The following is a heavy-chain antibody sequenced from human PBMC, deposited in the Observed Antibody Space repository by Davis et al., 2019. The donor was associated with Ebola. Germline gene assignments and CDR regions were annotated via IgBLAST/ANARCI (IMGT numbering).Heavy chain of an antibody. CDR1: GYTFTGYY. Sequence: ASVKVSCKASGYTFTGYYMHWVRQAPGQGLEWMGIINPSGGSTSYAQKFQGRVTMTRDTSTSTVYMELSSLRSEDTAVYYCARDRGDIVATIESVYGMDVWGQGTTVTVTS. CDR3: ARDRGDIVATIESVYGMDV. J-gene: IGHJ6*02. V-gene: IGHV1-46*01. CDR2: INPSGGST. D-gene: IGHD5-12*01.